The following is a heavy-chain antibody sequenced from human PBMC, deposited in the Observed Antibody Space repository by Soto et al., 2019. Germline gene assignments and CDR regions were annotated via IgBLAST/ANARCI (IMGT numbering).Heavy chain of an antibody. CDR3: ARDAFYYYDPSGLGVARPRFDY. J-gene: IGHJ4*02. Sequence: SETLSLTCAVSGYSISSGYYWGWIRQPPGKGLEWIGSIYHSGSTYYNPSLKSRVTISADTSKNQFSLKLTSVTAADTAVYYCARDAFYYYDPSGLGVARPRFDYGGQGTLVTVSS. V-gene: IGHV4-38-2*02. D-gene: IGHD3-22*01. CDR1: GYSISSGYY. CDR2: IYHSGST.